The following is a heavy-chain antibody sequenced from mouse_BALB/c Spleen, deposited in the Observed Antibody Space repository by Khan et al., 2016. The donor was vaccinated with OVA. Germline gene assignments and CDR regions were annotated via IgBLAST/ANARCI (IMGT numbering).Heavy chain of an antibody. CDR3: ASGGLPFAY. Sequence: QVQLKESGPGLVQPSQSLSITCTVSGFSLSSYGVHWVRQSPGKGLEWLGVIWSGGSTDFNAAFISRLSINKDNSKSQVFFKMNSLQTNDSAVYYCASGGLPFAYWGQGTLVTVSA. J-gene: IGHJ3*01. CDR2: IWSGGST. CDR1: GFSLSSYG. V-gene: IGHV2-2*02. D-gene: IGHD2-13*01.